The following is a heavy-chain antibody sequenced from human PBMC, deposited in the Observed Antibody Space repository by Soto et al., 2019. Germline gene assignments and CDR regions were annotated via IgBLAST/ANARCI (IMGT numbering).Heavy chain of an antibody. V-gene: IGHV4-34*01. CDR1: GESFC. CDR3: ARGVVLRYFDSSRKRFDP. D-gene: IGHD3-9*01. J-gene: IGHJ5*02. Sequence: NPSDTLSLTCAVYGESFCCTWIRQTPAKGLEWIGEINRRGGTKYNPSLQNRLTMSLDTSKNLFSLKLTSVTAADTAVYYCARGVVLRYFDSSRKRFDPWGQGTPVTVSS. CDR2: INRRGGT.